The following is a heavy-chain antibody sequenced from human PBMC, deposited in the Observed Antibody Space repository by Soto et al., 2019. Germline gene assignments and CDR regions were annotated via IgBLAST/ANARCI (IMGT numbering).Heavy chain of an antibody. V-gene: IGHV1-2*02. J-gene: IGHJ5*02. CDR1: GYTFTGYY. CDR2: INPNSGGT. Sequence: GASVKVSCKASGYTFTGYYMHWVRQAPGQGLEWMGWINPNSGGTNYAQKFQGRVTMTRDTSISTAYMELSRLRSDDTAVYYCARERALLWFGELSGKNWFDPWGQGTLVTVSS. D-gene: IGHD3-10*01. CDR3: ARERALLWFGELSGKNWFDP.